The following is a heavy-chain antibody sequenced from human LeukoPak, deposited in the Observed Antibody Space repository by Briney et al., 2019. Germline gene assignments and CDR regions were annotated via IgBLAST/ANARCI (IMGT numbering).Heavy chain of an antibody. V-gene: IGHV3-72*01. CDR1: GFTFSDHY. CDR3: ATPSSAGADY. J-gene: IGHJ4*02. Sequence: GGSLRLSCAASGFTFSDHYMDWVRQAPGKGLEWVGRTRNKANSYTTEYAASVKGRFTISRDDSKNSLYLQMNSLKTEDTAVYYCATPSSAGADYWGQGTLVTVSS. D-gene: IGHD6-13*01. CDR2: TRNKANSYTT.